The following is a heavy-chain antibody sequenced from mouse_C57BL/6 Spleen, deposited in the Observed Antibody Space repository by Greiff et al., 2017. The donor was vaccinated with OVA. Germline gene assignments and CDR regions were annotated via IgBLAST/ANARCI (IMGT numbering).Heavy chain of an antibody. CDR2: INYDGSST. Sequence: EVQLVESEGGLVQPGSSMKLSCTASGFTFSDYYMAWVRQVPEKGLEWVANINYDGSSTYYLDSLKSRFIISRDNAKNILYLQMSSLKSEDTATYYCARDDDGYLDYWGQGTTLTVSS. J-gene: IGHJ2*01. CDR3: ARDDDGYLDY. D-gene: IGHD2-3*01. CDR1: GFTFSDYY. V-gene: IGHV5-16*01.